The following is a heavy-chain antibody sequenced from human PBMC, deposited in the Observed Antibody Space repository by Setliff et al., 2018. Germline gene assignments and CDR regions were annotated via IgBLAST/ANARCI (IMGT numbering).Heavy chain of an antibody. D-gene: IGHD2-2*01. J-gene: IGHJ5*02. CDR1: GYSFSTCW. CDR3: ARALYPSSFIGHNWFDP. V-gene: IGHV5-51*01. CDR2: IYPGDSIT. Sequence: GESLKISCKGSGYSFSTCWNGWVRQMPGKGLEWMGIIYPGDSITRYSPSFQGQVTISADKSISTAYLQWSSLKASDTAMYYCARALYPSSFIGHNWFDPWGQGTLVTVSS.